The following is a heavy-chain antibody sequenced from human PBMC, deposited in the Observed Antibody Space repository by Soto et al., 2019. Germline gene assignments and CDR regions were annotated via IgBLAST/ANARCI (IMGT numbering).Heavy chain of an antibody. CDR3: TRSFDY. J-gene: IGHJ4*02. Sequence: GGSLRLSCAASGFNFIDHYMDWARQAPGKGLEWVGRIRRKANSYTTVYAASVKGRFTISRDDSKSIAYLQMNSLKTEDTAVYYCTRSFDYWGQGTLVTVSS. CDR2: IRRKANSYTT. V-gene: IGHV3-72*01. CDR1: GFNFIDHY.